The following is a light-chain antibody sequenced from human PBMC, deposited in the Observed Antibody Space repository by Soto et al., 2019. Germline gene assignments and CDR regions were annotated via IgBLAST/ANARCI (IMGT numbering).Light chain of an antibody. CDR1: ERISDY. Sequence: DIQMTQSPSSLSASVGAGVTISCRASERISDYLAWYQQKPGKAPKLLINTASSLRSGVPSRFSGSGSGTDCTLTIDSLQPEDVATYFCQQTNTAPWTFGQGTKVDIK. CDR2: TAS. CDR3: QQTNTAPWT. J-gene: IGKJ1*01. V-gene: IGKV1-39*01.